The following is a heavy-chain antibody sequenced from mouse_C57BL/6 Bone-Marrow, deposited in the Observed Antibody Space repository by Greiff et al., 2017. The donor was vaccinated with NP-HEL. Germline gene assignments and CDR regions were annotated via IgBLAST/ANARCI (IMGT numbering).Heavy chain of an antibody. CDR2: IYPSDSET. J-gene: IGHJ3*01. V-gene: IGHV1-61*01. D-gene: IGHD1-1*01. Sequence: VQLQEPGAELVRPGSSVKLSCKASGYTFTSYWMDWVKQRPGQGLEWIGNIYPSDSETHYNPKFKDQATLTVDKSSSPAYMQLSSLTSEDSAVYYCARGPITTVVGEAWFAYWGQGTLVTVSA. CDR3: ARGPITTVVGEAWFAY. CDR1: GYTFTSYW.